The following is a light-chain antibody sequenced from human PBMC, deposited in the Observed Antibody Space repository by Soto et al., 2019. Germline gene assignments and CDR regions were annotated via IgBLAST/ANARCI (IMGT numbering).Light chain of an antibody. CDR3: ATWDDSLDGHVV. V-gene: IGLV1-44*01. CDR1: NSNIGTKT. Sequence: QSVLTQPPSESGTPGQRITISCSGSNSNIGTKTVNWYHQPPGAAPRLLVYSTTYRPSGIPDRFSGSKSGTSASLAISGLRPDDEGDSFCATWDDSLDGHVVFGTGTKLTVL. CDR2: STT. J-gene: IGLJ2*01.